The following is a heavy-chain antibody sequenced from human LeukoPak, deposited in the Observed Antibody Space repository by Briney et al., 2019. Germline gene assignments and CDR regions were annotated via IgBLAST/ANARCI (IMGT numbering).Heavy chain of an antibody. CDR3: ARDKSRLRYCSSTSCPVGYYGMDV. V-gene: IGHV3-7*01. Sequence: GGSLRLSCAASGFTFSSYWMSWVRQAPGKGLEWVANIKQDGSEKYYVDSVKGRFTISRDNAKNSLYLQMNSLRAEDTAVYYCARDKSRLRYCSSTSCPVGYYGMDVWGQGTTVTVSS. CDR1: GFTFSSYW. CDR2: IKQDGSEK. D-gene: IGHD2-2*01. J-gene: IGHJ6*02.